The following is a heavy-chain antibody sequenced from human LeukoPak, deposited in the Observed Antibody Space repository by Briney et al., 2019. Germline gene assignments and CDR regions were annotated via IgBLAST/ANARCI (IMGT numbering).Heavy chain of an antibody. D-gene: IGHD2-15*01. Sequence: GASVKVSCKASGYTFRSDYMHWVRQAPGQGLEWMGRIIPILGIANYAQKFQGRVTITADESTSTAYMELSSLRSEDTAVYYCARDNYYTHTRIVVVAATYFDYWGQGTLVTVSS. CDR1: GYTFRSDY. CDR3: ARDNYYTHTRIVVVAATYFDY. CDR2: IIPILGIA. J-gene: IGHJ4*02. V-gene: IGHV1-69*04.